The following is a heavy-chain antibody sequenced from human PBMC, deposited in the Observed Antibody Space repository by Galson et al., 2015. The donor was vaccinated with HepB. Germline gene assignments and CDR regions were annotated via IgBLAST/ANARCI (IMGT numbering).Heavy chain of an antibody. Sequence: SVKVSCKASGGTFGSYAISWVRQAPGQGLEWMGRIIPILGIANYAQKFQGRVTITADKSTSTAYMELSSLRSEDTAVYYCARGPAATTRYYYYYGMDVWGQGTTVTVSS. J-gene: IGHJ6*02. CDR2: IIPILGIA. CDR3: ARGPAATTRYYYYYGMDV. V-gene: IGHV1-69*04. CDR1: GGTFGSYA. D-gene: IGHD2-2*01.